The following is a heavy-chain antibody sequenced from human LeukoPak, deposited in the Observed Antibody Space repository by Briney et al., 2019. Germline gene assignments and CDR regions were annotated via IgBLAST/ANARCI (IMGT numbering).Heavy chain of an antibody. CDR3: ARLFGSGWPGYFYYAMDV. CDR2: ISGAGGST. CDR1: GFTFGRHA. Sequence: GGSLRLSCTASGFTFGRHAMSWVRQAPGKGLEWVLTISGAGGSTYYADSVKGRFTISRDNSKNTLYLQMNSLRAEDTAVYYCARLFGSGWPGYFYYAMDVWGQGTTVAVSS. D-gene: IGHD6-19*01. J-gene: IGHJ6*02. V-gene: IGHV3-23*01.